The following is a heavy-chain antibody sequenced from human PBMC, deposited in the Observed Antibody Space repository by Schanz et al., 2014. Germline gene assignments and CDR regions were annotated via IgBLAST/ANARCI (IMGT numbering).Heavy chain of an antibody. CDR1: GASISFYD. V-gene: IGHV4-59*08. CDR2: IYHSGSP. J-gene: IGHJ4*02. CDR3: ARQGDVYRLDY. Sequence: QVQLQESGPGLVKPSETLSLTCTVSGASISFYDWNWIRQSPGKGLEWIGYIYHSGSPIYNPSLQMRVPISKATAKNQFSLKMDSVTAADTAMYFCARQGDVYRLDYWGQGTLVTVTS. D-gene: IGHD1-26*01.